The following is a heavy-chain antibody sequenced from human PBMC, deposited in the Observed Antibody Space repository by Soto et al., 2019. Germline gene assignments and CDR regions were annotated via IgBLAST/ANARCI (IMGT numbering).Heavy chain of an antibody. V-gene: IGHV3-23*01. CDR1: GFTFSSYA. CDR3: AKLYSSGWYDVAYFDY. J-gene: IGHJ4*02. CDR2: ISGSGGST. D-gene: IGHD6-19*01. Sequence: EVQLLESGGGLVQPGGSLRLSCAASGFTFSSYAMSWVRQAPGKGLEWVSAISGSGGSTYYADSVKGRFTISRDNSKNTLYLQMNSLRAEDTAVYYWAKLYSSGWYDVAYFDYWGQGTLVTVSS.